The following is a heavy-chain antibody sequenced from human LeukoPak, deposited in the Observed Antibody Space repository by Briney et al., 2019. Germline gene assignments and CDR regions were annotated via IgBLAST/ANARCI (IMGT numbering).Heavy chain of an antibody. J-gene: IGHJ4*02. D-gene: IGHD5-12*01. V-gene: IGHV4-59*08. CDR1: GDSISSYY. CDR3: ARLWGGYESYFDY. CDR2: IHYSGST. Sequence: SETLSLTCTVSGDSISSYYWSWIRQPPGKGLEWIGHIHYSGSTNYNPSLKSRVTISVDTSKNQFSLKLSSVTAADTAVYYCARLWGGYESYFDYWGQGTLVTVSS.